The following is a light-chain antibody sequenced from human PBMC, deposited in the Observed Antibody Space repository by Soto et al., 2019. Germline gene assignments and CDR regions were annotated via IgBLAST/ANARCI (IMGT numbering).Light chain of an antibody. J-gene: IGKJ2*01. V-gene: IGKV3-20*01. CDR1: QSVSSSY. CDR2: GAS. CDR3: QQYGSSPPYT. Sequence: EIVLTQSPGTLSLSPGERAALSCRASQSVSSSYLVWYQQKPGQAPWLLIYGASSRATGIPDRFSGSGSGTDFTLTISRLEPEDFAVYYCQQYGSSPPYTFGQGTKLEIK.